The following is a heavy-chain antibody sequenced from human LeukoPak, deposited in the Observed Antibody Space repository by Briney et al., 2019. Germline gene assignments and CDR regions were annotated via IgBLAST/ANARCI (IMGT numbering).Heavy chain of an antibody. J-gene: IGHJ3*02. CDR2: IYYSGST. CDR1: GHSISSYY. Sequence: SETLSLTCTVSGHSISSYYWSWLREPPGEGLEGIGYIYYSGSTNYNPSLKSRVTISEDTSKNQFSLKLSSVTAADTAVYYCARASYDILTGYPRAFDIWGQGTMVTVSS. V-gene: IGHV4-59*01. CDR3: ARASYDILTGYPRAFDI. D-gene: IGHD3-9*01.